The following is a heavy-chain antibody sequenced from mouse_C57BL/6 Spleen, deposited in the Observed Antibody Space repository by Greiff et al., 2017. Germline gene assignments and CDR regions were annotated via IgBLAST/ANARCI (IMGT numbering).Heavy chain of an antibody. Sequence: EVKVEESGGGLVKPGGSLKLSCAASGFTFSDYGMHWVRQAPEKGLEWVAYISSGSSTIYYADTVKGRFTISRDNAKNTLFLQMTSLRSEDTAMYYCARDDYFYYYAMDYWGQGTSVTVSS. CDR3: ARDDYFYYYAMDY. J-gene: IGHJ4*01. V-gene: IGHV5-17*01. D-gene: IGHD2-4*01. CDR2: ISSGSSTI. CDR1: GFTFSDYG.